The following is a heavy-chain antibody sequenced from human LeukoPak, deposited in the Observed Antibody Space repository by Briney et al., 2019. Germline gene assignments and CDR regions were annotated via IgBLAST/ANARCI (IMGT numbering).Heavy chain of an antibody. CDR2: ISSSSSYI. J-gene: IGHJ5*02. D-gene: IGHD3-10*01. CDR1: GFTFSSYS. V-gene: IGHV3-21*01. Sequence: PGGSLRLPCAASGFTFSSYSMNWVRQAPGKGLEWVSSISSSSSYIYYADSVKGRFTISRDNAKNSLYLQMNSLRAEDTAVYYCARVRWFGELPTPYNWFDPWGQGTLVTVSS. CDR3: ARVRWFGELPTPYNWFDP.